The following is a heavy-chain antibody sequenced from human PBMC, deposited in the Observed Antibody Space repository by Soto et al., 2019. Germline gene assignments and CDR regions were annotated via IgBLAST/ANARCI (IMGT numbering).Heavy chain of an antibody. V-gene: IGHV3-73*01. CDR3: TSLLSIAAAGMPGIAVAGPSGMDV. CDR1: GFTFSGSA. J-gene: IGHJ6*02. CDR2: IRSKANSYAT. D-gene: IGHD6-13*01. Sequence: GGSLRLSCAASGFTFSGSAMHWVRQASGKGLEWVGRIRSKANSYATAYAASVKGRFTISRDDSKNTAYLQMNSLKTEDTAVYYCTSLLSIAAAGMPGIAVAGPSGMDVWGQGTTVTVSS.